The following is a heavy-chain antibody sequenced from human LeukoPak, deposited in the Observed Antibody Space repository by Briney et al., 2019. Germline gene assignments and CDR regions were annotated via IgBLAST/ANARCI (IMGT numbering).Heavy chain of an antibody. D-gene: IGHD6-19*01. J-gene: IGHJ4*02. CDR2: ISGSGVST. V-gene: IGHV3-23*01. CDR1: GFTFSSNA. Sequence: PGGSLRLSCAVSGFTFSSNAMTWVRQAPGKGLEWVSAISGSGVSTYYADSVKGRFTISRDNAKNSLYLQMNSLRAEDTAVYYCARGGRVFQWLNFDYWGQGTLVTVSS. CDR3: ARGGRVFQWLNFDY.